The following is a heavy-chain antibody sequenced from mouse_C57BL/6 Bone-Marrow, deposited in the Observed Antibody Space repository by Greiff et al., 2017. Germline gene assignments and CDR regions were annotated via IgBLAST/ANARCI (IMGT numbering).Heavy chain of an antibody. D-gene: IGHD2-12*01. J-gene: IGHJ2*01. CDR2: INPAGSGT. Sequence: EVNVVESEGGLVQPGSSMKLSCTASGFTLSDYYMAWVRQVPEKGLEWVANINPAGSGTYYLHSLKNRFTISRDNAKNLLYLQMSSRKSEDTATYDCARLRRGYYFDYWGQGTTLTVSS. CDR1: GFTLSDYY. CDR3: ARLRRGYYFDY. V-gene: IGHV5-16*01.